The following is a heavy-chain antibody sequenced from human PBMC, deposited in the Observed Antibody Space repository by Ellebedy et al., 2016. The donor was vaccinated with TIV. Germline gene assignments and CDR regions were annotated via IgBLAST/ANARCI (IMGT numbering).Heavy chain of an antibody. D-gene: IGHD6-19*01. V-gene: IGHV1-18*04. CDR1: GYSFTSYG. CDR3: AREIGAGPVVFQY. J-gene: IGHJ1*01. CDR2: INAYNGNT. Sequence: AASVKVSCKASGYSFTSYGISWVRQAPGQGLKWMGWINAYNGNTNIAQKFQGRVTMTTDTSTSTAYMEVRRLRSDDTAVYYCAREIGAGPVVFQYWGQGTLVIVSS.